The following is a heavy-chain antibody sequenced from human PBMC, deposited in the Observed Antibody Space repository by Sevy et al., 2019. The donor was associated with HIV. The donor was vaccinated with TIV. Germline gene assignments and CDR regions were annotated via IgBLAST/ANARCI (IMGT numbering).Heavy chain of an antibody. D-gene: IGHD6-19*01. CDR2: VWPIESDT. CDR3: TRGRQWPSDFDF. Sequence: GESLKISCQASGYSFPTYWIAWVRQMPGKGLEWEGIVWPIESDTTYSPSFQGQVTISVDKSINTVYLHWSSLKASHIDVYYCTRGRQWPSDFDFWGQGTLVTVSS. J-gene: IGHJ4*02. CDR1: GYSFPTYW. V-gene: IGHV5-51*01.